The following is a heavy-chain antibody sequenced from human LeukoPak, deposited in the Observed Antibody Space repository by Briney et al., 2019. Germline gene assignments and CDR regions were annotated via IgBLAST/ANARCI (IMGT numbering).Heavy chain of an antibody. CDR1: GGSISSSSYY. V-gene: IGHV4-39*01. CDR3: ARQNYDFWSGYSQNNWFDP. CDR2: IYYSGST. D-gene: IGHD3-3*01. Sequence: PSETLSLTCTVSGGSISSSSYYRGWIRQPPGKGLEWIGSIYYSGSTYYNPSLKSRVTISVDTSKNQFSLKLSSVTAADTAVYYCARQNYDFWSGYSQNNWFDPWGQGTLVTGSS. J-gene: IGHJ5*02.